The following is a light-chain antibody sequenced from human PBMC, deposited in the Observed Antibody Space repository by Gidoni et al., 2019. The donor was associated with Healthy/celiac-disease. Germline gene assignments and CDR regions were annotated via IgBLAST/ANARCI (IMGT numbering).Light chain of an antibody. V-gene: IGKV3-20*01. CDR3: QQYVRSPIT. J-gene: IGKJ5*01. CDR1: QSVSSTY. CDR2: GVS. Sequence: EIVLTQSPGTLSLSPGERVTLSCRASQSVSSTYLAWYQQKPGQAPRLLIYGVSSRATGIPDRFSGSGSGTDFTLTISRLEPEDFALYYCQQYVRSPITFGQGTRLEIK.